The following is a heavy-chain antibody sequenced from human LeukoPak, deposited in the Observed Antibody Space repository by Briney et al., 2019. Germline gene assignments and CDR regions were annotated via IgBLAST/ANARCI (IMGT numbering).Heavy chain of an antibody. CDR3: ATYDFWSGYYTFDY. J-gene: IGHJ4*02. V-gene: IGHV4-39*01. CDR1: GGSISSSSYY. CDR2: IYYSGST. D-gene: IGHD3-3*01. Sequence: SETLSLTCTVSGGSISSSSYYWGWIRQPPGKGLEWIGSIYYSGSTYYNPSLKSRVTISVDTSKNQFSLKLSSVTAADTAVYYCATYDFWSGYYTFDYWGQGTLVTVSS.